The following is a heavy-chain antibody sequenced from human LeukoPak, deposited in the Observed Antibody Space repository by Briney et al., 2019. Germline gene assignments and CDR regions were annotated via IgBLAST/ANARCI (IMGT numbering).Heavy chain of an antibody. CDR1: GDSISTTSYF. J-gene: IGHJ4*02. CDR3: ARSGQLDGFDY. V-gene: IGHV4-39*07. Sequence: SETLSLTCTVSGDSISTTSYFWAWICQPPGKGLEWIGEINHSGSTNYNPSLKSRVTISVDTSKNQFSLKLSSVTAADTAVYYCARSGQLDGFDYWGQGTLVTVSS. D-gene: IGHD6-6*01. CDR2: INHSGST.